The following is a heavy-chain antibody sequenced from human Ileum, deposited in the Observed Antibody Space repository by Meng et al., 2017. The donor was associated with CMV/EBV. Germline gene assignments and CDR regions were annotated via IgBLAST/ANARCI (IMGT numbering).Heavy chain of an antibody. J-gene: IGHJ5*02. Sequence: GESLKISCAASGFTFSRYWMTWVRQAPGKGLEWVGNIKDDGSDKYYVDSVNGRFTISRDNAKNSLYLQMNSLRVEDTAVYYCARDATTEGGWFDPWGQGTLVTVSS. D-gene: IGHD5-12*01. CDR1: GFTFSRYW. CDR3: ARDATTEGGWFDP. V-gene: IGHV3-7*01. CDR2: IKDDGSDK.